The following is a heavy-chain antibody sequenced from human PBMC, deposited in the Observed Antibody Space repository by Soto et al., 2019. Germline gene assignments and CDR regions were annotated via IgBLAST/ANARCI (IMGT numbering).Heavy chain of an antibody. V-gene: IGHV4-38-2*01. CDR3: RSSTSCYDESCVDV. Sequence: ETLSLTCAVSGYSISSGNYWAWIRQPPGRGLEWIGSLYHIGSTHYNTSLKSRVTISVDTSKNHFSLELSSVTAADTAIYYCRSSTSCYDESCVDVWGQGTMVTVSS. D-gene: IGHD2-2*01. CDR1: GYSISSGNY. CDR2: LYHIGST. J-gene: IGHJ6*02.